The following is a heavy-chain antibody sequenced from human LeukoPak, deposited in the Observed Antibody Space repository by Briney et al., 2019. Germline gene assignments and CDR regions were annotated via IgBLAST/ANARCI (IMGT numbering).Heavy chain of an antibody. CDR1: GFTFSDYS. CDR2: INAFSSAI. CDR3: ARAAYDSNGYTANHDY. V-gene: IGHV3-48*01. J-gene: IGHJ4*02. D-gene: IGHD3-22*01. Sequence: GGSLRLSCAASGFTFSDYSMSWVRQAPGKGPEWVCYINAFSSAIYYADSVKGRFTISRDNSRNTLFLQMNNLRAEDTAFYYCARAAYDSNGYTANHDYWGQGTLVTVSS.